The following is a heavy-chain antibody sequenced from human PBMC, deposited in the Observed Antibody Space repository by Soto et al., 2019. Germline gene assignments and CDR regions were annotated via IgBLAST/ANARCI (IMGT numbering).Heavy chain of an antibody. V-gene: IGHV4-34*01. CDR3: ARGPMGIVVGSRGWFDP. Sequence: QVQLQQWGAGLLKPSETLSLTCAVYGGSFSGYYWSWIRQPPGKGLEWIGEINHSGSTTYNPSLKSRVTISVDTSKNQFSLKLSSVTAADTAVYYCARGPMGIVVGSRGWFDPWGQGTLVTVSS. J-gene: IGHJ5*02. CDR1: GGSFSGYY. D-gene: IGHD2-15*01. CDR2: INHSGST.